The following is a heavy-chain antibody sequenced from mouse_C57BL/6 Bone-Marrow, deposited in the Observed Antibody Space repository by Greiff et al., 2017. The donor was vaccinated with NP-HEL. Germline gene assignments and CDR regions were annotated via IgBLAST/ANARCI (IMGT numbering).Heavy chain of an antibody. D-gene: IGHD2-10*02. CDR2: ISYDGSN. V-gene: IGHV3-6*01. CDR1: GYSITSGYY. CDR3: ARAYGNYLDY. J-gene: IGHJ2*01. Sequence: DVKLQESGPGLVKPSQSLSLTCSVTGYSITSGYYWNWIRRFPGNKLEWVGSISYDGSNTYSPSLKNRISITRDPPKNQFFRKLNAATAEDTATYYCARAYGNYLDYWGQGTTLTVSS.